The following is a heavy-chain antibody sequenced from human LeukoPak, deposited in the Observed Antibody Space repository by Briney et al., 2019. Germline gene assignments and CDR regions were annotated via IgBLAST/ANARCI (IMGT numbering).Heavy chain of an antibody. CDR3: ARQSRKHSSRRTVGGTFDY. Sequence: SETLSLTCTVSGGSISSYYWSWIRQPPGKGLEWIGYIYYSGSTNYNPSLKSRVTISVDTSKNQFSLKLSSVTAADTAAYYCARQSRKHSSRRTVGGTFDYWGQGTLVTVSS. D-gene: IGHD6-13*01. V-gene: IGHV4-59*08. CDR2: IYYSGST. J-gene: IGHJ4*02. CDR1: GGSISSYY.